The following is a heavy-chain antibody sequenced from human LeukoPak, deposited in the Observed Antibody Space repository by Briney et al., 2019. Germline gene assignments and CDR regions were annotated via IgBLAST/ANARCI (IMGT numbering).Heavy chain of an antibody. Sequence: GASAKVSCKASGGTFSSYAISWVRQAPGQGLEWMGGIIPIFGTANYAQKFQGRVTITTDESTSTAYMELSSLRSEDTAVYYCARGSKQLVGFDYWGQGTLVTVSS. CDR3: ARGSKQLVGFDY. CDR1: GGTFSSYA. J-gene: IGHJ4*02. CDR2: IIPIFGTA. V-gene: IGHV1-69*05. D-gene: IGHD6-6*01.